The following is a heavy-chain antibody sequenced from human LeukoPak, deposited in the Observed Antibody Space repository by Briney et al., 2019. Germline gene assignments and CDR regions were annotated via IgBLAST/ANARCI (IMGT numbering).Heavy chain of an antibody. CDR2: IYYSGST. J-gene: IGHJ5*02. CDR1: GGSISSYY. Sequence: SETLPLTCTVSGGSISSYYWSWIRQPPGKGLEWIGYIYYSGSTNYNPSLKSRVTISVDTSKNQFSLKLSSVTAADTAVYYCARARALSGWYTRKVDWFDPWGQGTLVTVSS. V-gene: IGHV4-59*08. CDR3: ARARALSGWYTRKVDWFDP. D-gene: IGHD6-19*01.